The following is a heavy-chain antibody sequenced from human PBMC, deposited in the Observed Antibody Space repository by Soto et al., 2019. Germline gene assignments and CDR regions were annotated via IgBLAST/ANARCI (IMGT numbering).Heavy chain of an antibody. Sequence: GGSLRLSCAASGFTFSSYGMHWVRQAPGKGLEWVAVISYDGSNKYYADSVKGRFTISRDNSKNTLYLQMNSLRDEDTAVYYCAKDMPYYYDSSGRDDAFDIWGQGTMVTVSS. J-gene: IGHJ3*02. V-gene: IGHV3-30*18. CDR1: GFTFSSYG. CDR3: AKDMPYYYDSSGRDDAFDI. CDR2: ISYDGSNK. D-gene: IGHD3-22*01.